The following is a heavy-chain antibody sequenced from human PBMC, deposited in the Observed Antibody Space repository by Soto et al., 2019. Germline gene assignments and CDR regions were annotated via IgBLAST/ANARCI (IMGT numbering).Heavy chain of an antibody. V-gene: IGHV4-31*03. CDR3: ARALYLGLWFGEPTNWFDP. Sequence: SETLSLTCTVSGGSISSGGYYWSWIRQHPGKGLEWIGYIYYSGSTYYNPSLKSRVTISVDTSKNQFSLKLSSVTAADTAVYYCARALYLGLWFGEPTNWFDPWGQGTLVTVSS. D-gene: IGHD3-10*01. CDR1: GGSISSGGYY. CDR2: IYYSGST. J-gene: IGHJ5*02.